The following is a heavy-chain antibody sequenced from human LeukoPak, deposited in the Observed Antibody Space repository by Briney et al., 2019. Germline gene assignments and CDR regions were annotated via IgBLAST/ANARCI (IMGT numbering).Heavy chain of an antibody. Sequence: GESLKISCKASGYTFTTYWIGWVRQMTGKGLEWMGLIYPSNSETRYSPSFQGQVTISADKSISTAYLQWSSLKASDTAMYYCARKPDPFDIWGQGTMVTVSS. CDR1: GYTFTTYW. J-gene: IGHJ3*02. CDR3: ARKPDPFDI. V-gene: IGHV5-51*01. CDR2: IYPSNSET.